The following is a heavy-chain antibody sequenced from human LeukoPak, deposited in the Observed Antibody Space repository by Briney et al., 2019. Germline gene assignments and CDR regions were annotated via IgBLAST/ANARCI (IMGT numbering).Heavy chain of an antibody. D-gene: IGHD3-16*02. V-gene: IGHV1-2*02. Sequence: ASVKVSCKASGYTFTGYYMHWVRQAPGQGLEWMGWINPNSGGTNYAQKFQGRVTMTRDTSISTACMELSRLRSDDTAVYYCARDPDPYDYVWGSYRPHAFDIWGQGTMVTVSS. CDR2: INPNSGGT. CDR3: ARDPDPYDYVWGSYRPHAFDI. J-gene: IGHJ3*02. CDR1: GYTFTGYY.